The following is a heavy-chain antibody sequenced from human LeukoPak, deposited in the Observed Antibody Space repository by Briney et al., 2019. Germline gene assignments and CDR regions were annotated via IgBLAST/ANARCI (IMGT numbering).Heavy chain of an antibody. J-gene: IGHJ4*02. D-gene: IGHD2-2*02. V-gene: IGHV3-7*01. CDR3: ATARYCSSNSCYKDY. CDR1: GFIFNTYW. Sequence: GGSLRLSCAASGFIFNTYWMSWVRQAPGRGLDWVANIKQDGSEKYYVDSVKGRFTISRDNAKNSLYLLMNSLRAVDTAVYYCATARYCSSNSCYKDYWGQGTLVTVSS. CDR2: IKQDGSEK.